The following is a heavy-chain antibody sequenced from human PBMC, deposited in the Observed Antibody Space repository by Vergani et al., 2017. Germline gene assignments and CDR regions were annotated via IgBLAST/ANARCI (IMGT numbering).Heavy chain of an antibody. J-gene: IGHJ4*02. Sequence: QVQLQESGPGLVKPSETLSLTCTVSGYSISSGYYWGWFRQPPGKGLEWIVSIYHSGSTYYNPSLKSRVTILVDTSKNQFSLKLSSVPAAATAVYYCARLGYSYPFDYWGQGTWVTFSS. V-gene: IGHV4-38-2*02. CDR1: GYSISSGYY. CDR3: ARLGYSYPFDY. CDR2: IYHSGST. D-gene: IGHD5-18*01.